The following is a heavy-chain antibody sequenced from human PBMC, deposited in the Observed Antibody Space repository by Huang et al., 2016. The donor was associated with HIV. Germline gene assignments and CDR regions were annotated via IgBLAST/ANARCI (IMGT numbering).Heavy chain of an antibody. Sequence: EVQLVDSGGGLVKPGGSLRLSCAASGFSLDSFNMFWVRETPGKGRQWVASISPSSSFIEYADSVKGRFSISRDNAKNSLYLQMNSLRGEDTAVYYCVKDRGQQLSPFDSWGQGTLVTVSS. CDR1: GFSLDSFN. D-gene: IGHD6-13*01. J-gene: IGHJ4*02. CDR2: ISPSSSFI. V-gene: IGHV3-21*01. CDR3: VKDRGQQLSPFDS.